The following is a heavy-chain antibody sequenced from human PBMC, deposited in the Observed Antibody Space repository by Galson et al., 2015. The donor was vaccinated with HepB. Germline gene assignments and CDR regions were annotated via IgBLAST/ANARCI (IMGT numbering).Heavy chain of an antibody. CDR3: AADITTVFRPGFDF. CDR2: IVVGGGNT. CDR1: GFTFNRSA. Sequence: SVKVSCKASGFTFNRSAVQWVRQARGQRLEWIGWIVVGGGNTNYAEQFQERVSITRDMSTNTAYMELSSLRSEDTAVYYCAADITTVFRPGFDFWGQGTLVTVSS. D-gene: IGHD1-14*01. J-gene: IGHJ4*02. V-gene: IGHV1-58*01.